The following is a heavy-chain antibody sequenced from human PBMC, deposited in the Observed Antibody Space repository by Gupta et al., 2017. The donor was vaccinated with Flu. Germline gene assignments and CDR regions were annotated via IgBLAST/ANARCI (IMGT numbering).Heavy chain of an antibody. D-gene: IGHD3-9*01. Sequence: QVQLQESGPGLVKPSQTLSLTCTVSGGSISSGGYYWSWIRQHPGKDLEWIGYIYYSGSTYYNPSLKSRVTISVDTSKNQFSLKLSSVTAADTAGYYCANYDILTGHVIDWGQGTLLTVSS. J-gene: IGHJ4*02. CDR1: GGSISSGGYY. CDR3: ANYDILTGHVID. V-gene: IGHV4-31*03. CDR2: IYYSGST.